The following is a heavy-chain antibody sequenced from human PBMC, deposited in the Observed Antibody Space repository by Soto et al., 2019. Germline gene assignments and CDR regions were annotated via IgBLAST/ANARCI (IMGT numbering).Heavy chain of an antibody. CDR2: IIPIFGTP. V-gene: IGHV1-69*06. CDR3: VRVRWTLSPEESDAI. Sequence: QMQLVQSGAEVKKPGSSVKVSCKGSGGTFNAHAISWVRQAPGQGLEWMGGIIPIFGTPNYAQKFQGRLTINADTATTTAYLELSSLRSDDTAVYFCVRVRWTLSPEESDAIWGQGTLVTVSS. CDR1: GGTFNAHA. D-gene: IGHD2-15*01. J-gene: IGHJ4*02.